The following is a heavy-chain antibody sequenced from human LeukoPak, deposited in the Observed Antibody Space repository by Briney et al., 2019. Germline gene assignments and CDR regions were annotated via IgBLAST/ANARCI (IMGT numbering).Heavy chain of an antibody. CDR1: GFTFSSYA. CDR2: ISGSGGST. CDR3: AKTGPGYDFWSGYPPRNSWFDP. J-gene: IGHJ5*02. Sequence: GGSLRLSCAASGFTFSSYAMSWVRQAPGKGLEWVSAISGSGGSTYYADSVKGRFTISRDNSKNTLYLQMNSLRAEDTAVYYCAKTGPGYDFWSGYPPRNSWFDPWGQGTLVTVSS. V-gene: IGHV3-23*01. D-gene: IGHD3-3*01.